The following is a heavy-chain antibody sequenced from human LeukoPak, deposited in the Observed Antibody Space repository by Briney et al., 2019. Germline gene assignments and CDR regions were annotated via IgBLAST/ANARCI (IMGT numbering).Heavy chain of an antibody. J-gene: IGHJ4*02. CDR2: INPDSGGP. CDR3: VRESRGIQNYFDY. D-gene: IGHD3-22*01. Sequence: GASVKVSCKASGYTFTDYYMHWVRQAPGQGFKWMGWINPDSGGPNYAQKFQGRVTMTRDTSISTAYMELSRLRSDDTAVYYCVRESRGIQNYFDYWGQGTWSPSPQ. CDR1: GYTFTDYY. V-gene: IGHV1-2*02.